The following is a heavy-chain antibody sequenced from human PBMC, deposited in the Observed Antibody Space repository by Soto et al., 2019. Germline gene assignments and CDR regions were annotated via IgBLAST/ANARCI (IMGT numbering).Heavy chain of an antibody. D-gene: IGHD5-18*01. J-gene: IGHJ4*02. CDR3: ARGQGTWLQLWSFDY. CDR1: GGSFSCYY. V-gene: IGHV4-34*01. Sequence: PSETLSLTCAVYGGSFSCYYWSWIRQPPGKGLEWIGEINHSGSTNYNPSLKSRVTISVDTSKNQFSLKLSSVTAADTAVYYCARGQGTWLQLWSFDYWGQGTLVTVSS. CDR2: INHSGST.